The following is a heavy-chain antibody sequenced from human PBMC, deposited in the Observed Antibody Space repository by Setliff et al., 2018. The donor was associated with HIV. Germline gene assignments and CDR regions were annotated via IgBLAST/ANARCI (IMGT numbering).Heavy chain of an antibody. J-gene: IGHJ5*02. CDR1: GYTFTSYA. V-gene: IGHV1-3*01. Sequence: ASVKVSCKASGYTFTSYALHWVRQAPGLRLEWMGWVNADNGNTKYSEKFQGRVTITRDTAASTVYMELSSLKSEDTAVYYCAREGQWLAWGQGTLVTVSS. CDR2: VNADNGNT. CDR3: AREGQWLA. D-gene: IGHD6-19*01.